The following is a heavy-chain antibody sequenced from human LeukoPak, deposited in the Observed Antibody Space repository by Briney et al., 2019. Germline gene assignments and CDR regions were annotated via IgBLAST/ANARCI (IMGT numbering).Heavy chain of an antibody. D-gene: IGHD3-16*01. CDR3: VRQMIRFWFDP. Sequence: GGSLRLSCTSSEFSVSNNYMSWVRQAPGKGLEWVANIKKDGSEKYYVDSVKGRFTISRDNARNAVFLQMNSLRDDDTAVYYCVRQMIRFWFDPWGQGSRVTVSS. CDR2: IKKDGSEK. V-gene: IGHV3-7*01. J-gene: IGHJ5*02. CDR1: EFSVSNNY.